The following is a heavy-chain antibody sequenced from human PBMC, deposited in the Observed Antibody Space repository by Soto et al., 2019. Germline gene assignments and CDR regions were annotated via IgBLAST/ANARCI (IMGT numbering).Heavy chain of an antibody. Sequence: NPSETLSLTCTVSAGSLSSYCWSWIRQPPGKGLEWIGYIHYSGSTNYNPSLQSRVTISVDTSKNQFSLRLTSVTAADTAVYYCARESSGRYDWFDPW. CDR2: IHYSGST. CDR3: ARESSGRYDWFDP. CDR1: AGSLSSYC. J-gene: IGHJ5*02. D-gene: IGHD1-26*01. V-gene: IGHV4-59*01.